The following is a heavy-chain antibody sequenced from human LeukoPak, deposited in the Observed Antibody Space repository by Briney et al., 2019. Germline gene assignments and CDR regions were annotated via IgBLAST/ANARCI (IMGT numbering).Heavy chain of an antibody. CDR2: ISYDGSNK. CDR1: GFTFSSYA. D-gene: IGHD3-22*01. J-gene: IGHJ4*02. CDR3: AREGYITMIVVVKAQYFDY. V-gene: IGHV3-30-3*01. Sequence: GGSLRLSCAASGFTFSSYAMHWVRQAPGKGLEWVAVISYDGSNKYYADSVKGRFTISRDNSKNTLYLQMNSLRAEDTAVYYCAREGYITMIVVVKAQYFDYWGQGTLVTVSS.